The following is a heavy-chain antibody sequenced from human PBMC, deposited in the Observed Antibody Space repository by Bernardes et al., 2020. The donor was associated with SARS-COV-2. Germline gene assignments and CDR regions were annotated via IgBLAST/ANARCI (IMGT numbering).Heavy chain of an antibody. CDR3: ARRQTNCTGGRCYSGGMDV. CDR1: GDSIRTSDYY. Sequence: SETLSLTCSVSGDSIRTSDYYWGWIRRPPGKGLEWIGSRYRDGSTYYDPSLKSRVTISADTSKNQFSLKLTSVTSTDTAVYFCARRQTNCTGGRCYSGGMDVWGQGTTVTVSS. D-gene: IGHD2-15*01. V-gene: IGHV4-39*01. CDR2: RYRDGST. J-gene: IGHJ6*02.